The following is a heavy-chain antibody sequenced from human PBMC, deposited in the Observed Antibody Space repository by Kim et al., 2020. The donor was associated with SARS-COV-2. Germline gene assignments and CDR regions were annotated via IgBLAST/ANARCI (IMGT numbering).Heavy chain of an antibody. J-gene: IGHJ4*01. V-gene: IGHV4-34*01. CDR3: ARGLDTYYYDSSGYSDY. D-gene: IGHD3-22*01. CDR1: GGSFSGYY. Sequence: SETLSLTCVVYGGSFSGYYWSWIRQPPGKGLEWIGEINHSGSSKYNPSLKSRVTISADTSKNQFSLKLSSVTAADTAVYYCARGLDTYYYDSSGYSDYWG. CDR2: INHSGSS.